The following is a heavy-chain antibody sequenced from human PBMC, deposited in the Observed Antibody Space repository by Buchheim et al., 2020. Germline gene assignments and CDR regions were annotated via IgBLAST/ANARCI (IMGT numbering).Heavy chain of an antibody. CDR1: GFTFRTYS. D-gene: IGHD3-9*01. J-gene: IGHJ5*02. Sequence: EVQLVESGGDLVQPGWSLRLSCAASGFTFRTYSMNWVRQAPGKGLEWVSYISSTSTSIYYADSVKGRFTISRDNSMNSLYLQMNSLRAEDTAVYYCARDNGYYDILTGYYTGWFDPWGQGTL. CDR2: ISSTSTSI. CDR3: ARDNGYYDILTGYYTGWFDP. V-gene: IGHV3-48*01.